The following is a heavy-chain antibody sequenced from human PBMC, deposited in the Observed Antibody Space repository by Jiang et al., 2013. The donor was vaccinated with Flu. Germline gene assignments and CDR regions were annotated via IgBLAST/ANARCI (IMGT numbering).Heavy chain of an antibody. V-gene: IGHV4-39*07. Sequence: SISSTTYYWGWIRQPHGRGWSGLGVSTLVGSPITTRPSRNRLTISVDTSTNHFSLRLSSVTAADTAVYYCARDRGDYDFWSGYYNYWYFDLWGRGTLVTVSS. CDR2: STLVGSP. CDR3: ARDRGDYDFWSGYYNYWYFDL. CDR1: SISSTTYY. J-gene: IGHJ2*01. D-gene: IGHD3-3*01.